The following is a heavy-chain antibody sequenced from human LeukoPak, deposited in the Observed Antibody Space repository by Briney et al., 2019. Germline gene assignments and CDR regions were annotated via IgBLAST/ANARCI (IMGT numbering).Heavy chain of an antibody. CDR2: IYSGGST. CDR1: GFTVSSNY. Sequence: GALRLSCAASGFTVSSNYMSWVRQAPGKGLEWVSVIYSGGSTYYAASVKGRFTISRDNSKNTLYLQMNSLRAEDTAVYYCARDIVVVVAAYYYYYGMDVWGQGTTVTVSS. D-gene: IGHD2-15*01. V-gene: IGHV3-66*01. J-gene: IGHJ6*02. CDR3: ARDIVVVVAAYYYYYGMDV.